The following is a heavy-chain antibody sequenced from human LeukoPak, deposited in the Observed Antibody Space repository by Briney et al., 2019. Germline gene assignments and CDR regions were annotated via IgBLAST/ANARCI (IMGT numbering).Heavy chain of an antibody. Sequence: PSETLSLTCTVSGGSISSYYWSWIRQPPGKGLEWIGYIYYSGSTNYNPSLESRVTISVDTSKNQFSLKLSSVTAADTAVYYCARGGYYDILTGYYGYFDYWGQGTQVTVSS. J-gene: IGHJ4*02. CDR3: ARGGYYDILTGYYGYFDY. CDR1: GGSISSYY. CDR2: IYYSGST. V-gene: IGHV4-59*01. D-gene: IGHD3-9*01.